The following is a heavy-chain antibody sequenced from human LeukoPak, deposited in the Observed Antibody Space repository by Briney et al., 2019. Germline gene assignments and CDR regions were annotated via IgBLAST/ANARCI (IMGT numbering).Heavy chain of an antibody. Sequence: GGSLKLSCAASGFTFSGSAMHWVREACGKGLEWVGRIRSKANSYATAYAASVKGRFTISRDDSKNTAYLQMNSLKTEDTAVYYCTTAATLFDYWGQGTLVTVSS. CDR3: TTAATLFDY. CDR2: IRSKANSYAT. V-gene: IGHV3-73*01. CDR1: GFTFSGSA. J-gene: IGHJ4*02. D-gene: IGHD2-15*01.